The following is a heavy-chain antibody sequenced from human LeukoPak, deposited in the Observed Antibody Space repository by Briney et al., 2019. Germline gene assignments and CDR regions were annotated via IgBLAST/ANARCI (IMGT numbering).Heavy chain of an antibody. D-gene: IGHD6-19*01. Sequence: GGSLRLSCEASGFSFTNTWMSWVRQAPGKGLEWVGRVKSKTDGGTADHAAPVKGRFTISRDDSKNTLYLQMNSLKTEDTAFYYCTTSIAVAEYDYWGQGTLVTVSS. CDR1: GFSFTNTW. V-gene: IGHV3-15*01. J-gene: IGHJ4*02. CDR3: TTSIAVAEYDY. CDR2: VKSKTDGGTA.